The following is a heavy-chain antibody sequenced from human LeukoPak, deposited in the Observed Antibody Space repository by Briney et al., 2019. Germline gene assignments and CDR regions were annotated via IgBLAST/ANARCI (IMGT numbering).Heavy chain of an antibody. V-gene: IGHV6-1*01. CDR2: THYRSKWYN. CDR3: ARGYCSSTSCFDY. CDR1: GDSVSSNSVA. D-gene: IGHD2-2*01. J-gene: IGHJ4*02. Sequence: SQTLSLTCAISGDSVSSNSVAWNWIRQSPSRGLEWLGRTHYRSKWYNDYALSVKSRMTVNPDTSKNQFSLQLNSVTPEDTAVYYCARGYCSSTSCFDYWGQGTLVTVSS.